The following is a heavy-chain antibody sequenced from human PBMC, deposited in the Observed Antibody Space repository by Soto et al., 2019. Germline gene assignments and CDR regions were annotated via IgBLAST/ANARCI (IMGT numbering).Heavy chain of an antibody. J-gene: IGHJ4*02. CDR1: GFTFSSYA. Sequence: EVQLLESGGGLVQPGGSLRLSCAASGFTFSSYAMSWVRQAPGKGLEWVSAISGSGGSTYYADSVKGRFTISRDNSKNTLYLQMTSLRAEDTALYYCARRSGGWYFDYWGQGTLVTVSS. CDR2: ISGSGGST. D-gene: IGHD6-19*01. V-gene: IGHV3-23*01. CDR3: ARRSGGWYFDY.